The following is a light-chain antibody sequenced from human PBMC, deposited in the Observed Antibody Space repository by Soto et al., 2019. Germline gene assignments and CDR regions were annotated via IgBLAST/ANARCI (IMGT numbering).Light chain of an antibody. Sequence: DIQMTHSPSSVSASVGDRVTITCRASQSISSYLNWYQQKPGKAPKLLIYAASSLQSGVPSRFSGSGSGTDFTLTISSLQPEDFATYYCQQSYSTPRTFGQGTKVDI. V-gene: IGKV1-39*01. J-gene: IGKJ1*01. CDR1: QSISSY. CDR2: AAS. CDR3: QQSYSTPRT.